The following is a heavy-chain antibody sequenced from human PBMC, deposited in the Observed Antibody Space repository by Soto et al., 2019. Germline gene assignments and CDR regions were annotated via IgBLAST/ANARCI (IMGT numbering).Heavy chain of an antibody. CDR1: GYTFINYY. J-gene: IGHJ6*03. CDR3: VRATAARQRDYSYHYYLHI. V-gene: IGHV1-46*03. Sequence: ASVKVSCKASGYTFINYYIHWVRQAPGQGLEWMGVINPNGGSTVYAQKFQGRVTLTRDTSTSSVYVELSSLRSDDTAVYFCVRATAARQRDYSYHYYLHIWGKGTTVTVSS. CDR2: INPNGGST. D-gene: IGHD6-6*01.